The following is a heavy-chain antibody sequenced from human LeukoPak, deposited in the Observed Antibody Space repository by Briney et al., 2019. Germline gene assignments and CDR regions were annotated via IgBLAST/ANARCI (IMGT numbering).Heavy chain of an antibody. CDR2: INHSGST. J-gene: IGHJ5*02. CDR1: GGSISSGGYY. Sequence: PSQTLSLTCTVSGGSISSGGYYWSWIRQPPGKGLEWIGEINHSGSTNYNPSLKSRVTISVDTSKNQFSLKLSSVTAADTAVYFCARGSKRYYGSGTSNFDPWGQGTLVTVSS. V-gene: IGHV4-30-4*08. CDR3: ARGSKRYYGSGTSNFDP. D-gene: IGHD3-10*01.